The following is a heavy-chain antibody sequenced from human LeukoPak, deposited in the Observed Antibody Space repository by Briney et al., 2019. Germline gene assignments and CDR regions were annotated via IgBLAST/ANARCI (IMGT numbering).Heavy chain of an antibody. J-gene: IGHJ6*02. CDR3: ARDLLQIPIFGVVIDYYYYGMDV. CDR2: TYYRSKLYN. V-gene: IGHV6-1*01. D-gene: IGHD3-3*01. Sequence: SQTLSLTCAISGDSVSSNSAAWNWIRQSPSRGLEWLGRTYYRSKLYNDYAVSVKSRITINPDTSKNQFSLQLNSVTPEDTAVYYCARDLLQIPIFGVVIDYYYYGMDVWGQGTTVTVSS. CDR1: GDSVSSNSAA.